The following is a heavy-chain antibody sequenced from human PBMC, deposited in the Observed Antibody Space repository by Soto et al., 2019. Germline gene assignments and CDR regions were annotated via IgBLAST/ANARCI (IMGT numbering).Heavy chain of an antibody. V-gene: IGHV3-23*01. CDR1: GFTFSSYA. CDR3: AKEKTYYDFWSGFRPSGDYYYGMDV. CDR2: ISGSGGST. Sequence: PGGSLRLSCAASGFTFSSYAMSWVRQAPGKGLEWVSAISGSGGSTYYADSVKGRFTISRDNSKNTLYLQMNSLRAEDTAVYYCAKEKTYYDFWSGFRPSGDYYYGMDVWGQGTTVTVSS. J-gene: IGHJ6*02. D-gene: IGHD3-3*01.